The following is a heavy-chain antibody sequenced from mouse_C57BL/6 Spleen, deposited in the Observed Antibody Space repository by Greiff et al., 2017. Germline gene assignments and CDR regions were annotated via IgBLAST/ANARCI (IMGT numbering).Heavy chain of an antibody. Sequence: EVKLMESEGGLVQPGSSMKLSCTASGFTFSDYYMAWVRQVPEKGLEWVANINYDGSSTYYLDSLKSRFIISRDNAKNILYLQMSSLKSEDTATXYCARDNHYYGSSYDYFDYWGQGTTLTVSS. D-gene: IGHD1-1*01. CDR3: ARDNHYYGSSYDYFDY. V-gene: IGHV5-16*01. J-gene: IGHJ2*01. CDR1: GFTFSDYY. CDR2: INYDGSST.